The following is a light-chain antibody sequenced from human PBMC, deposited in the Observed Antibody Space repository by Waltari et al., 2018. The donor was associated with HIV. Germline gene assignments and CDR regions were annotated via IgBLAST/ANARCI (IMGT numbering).Light chain of an antibody. CDR1: SSDVGSYNL. CDR2: EVS. Sequence: QSALTQPASVSGSPGQSITISCTGTSSDVGSYNLVSWYQQHPGKAPKLRIYEVSKRPSGVSNRFSGSKSGNTASRTISGLQAEDEAYYYCCSYAGSSTLVFGGGTKLTVL. J-gene: IGLJ2*01. CDR3: CSYAGSSTLV. V-gene: IGLV2-23*02.